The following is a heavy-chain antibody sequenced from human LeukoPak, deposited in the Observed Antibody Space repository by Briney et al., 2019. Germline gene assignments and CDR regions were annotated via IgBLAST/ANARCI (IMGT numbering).Heavy chain of an antibody. V-gene: IGHV4-39*07. J-gene: IGHJ4*02. CDR3: ARGGTVWNFDY. CDR2: IYYSGST. D-gene: IGHD1-1*01. CDR1: GGSISSYY. Sequence: PSETLSLTCTVSGGSISSYYWGWIRQPPGKGLEWIGSIYYSGSTYYNPSLKSRVTISLDTSKNQFSLNLNSVTAADTAVYYCARGGTVWNFDYWGQGTLVTVSS.